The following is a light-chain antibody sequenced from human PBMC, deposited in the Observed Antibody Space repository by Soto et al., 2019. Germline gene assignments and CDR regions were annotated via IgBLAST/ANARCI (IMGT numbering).Light chain of an antibody. J-gene: IGLJ2*01. CDR2: YVS. Sequence: QSALTQPASVSGYPGQSITISCTGTSSDVGGYSYVSWYQQHPGKAPKLMIYYVSNRPSGVSNRFSGSKSGNTASLTISGLQAEDEADYYCSSYTSSSTLVVFGGGTQLTVL. V-gene: IGLV2-14*03. CDR1: SSDVGGYSY. CDR3: SSYTSSSTLVV.